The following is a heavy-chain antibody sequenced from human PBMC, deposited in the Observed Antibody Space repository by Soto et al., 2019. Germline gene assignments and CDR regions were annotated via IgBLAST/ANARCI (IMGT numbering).Heavy chain of an antibody. D-gene: IGHD4-17*01. CDR3: AKDMKWGGMTTIHYFDS. J-gene: IGHJ4*02. V-gene: IGHV3-9*02. CDR2: ISSNSDTI. CDR1: GFTADDYA. Sequence: VQLVESGGGLVQPGRSLRLSCVASGFTADDYALHWVRQAPGKGLEWVSGISSNSDTIHYADSVKGRFTISRDNAKNSLFLQMNSLRHEDTAVYYCAKDMKWGGMTTIHYFDSWGQGTLVTVSS.